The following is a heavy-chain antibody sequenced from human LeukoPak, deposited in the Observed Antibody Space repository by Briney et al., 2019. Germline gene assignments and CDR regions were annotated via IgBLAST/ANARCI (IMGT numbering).Heavy chain of an antibody. V-gene: IGHV1-18*01. CDR2: ISPNNGNT. J-gene: IGHJ3*02. CDR3: TRVRNSNNWWGPFDI. D-gene: IGHD1-1*01. CDR1: GYTFGTSS. Sequence: GASVKVSCKALGYTFGTSSITWVRQAPGQRLEWMGWISPNNGNTHYAQGVQGRVTMTTDTSRSTAYMELRSLRSDDTAVYYCTRVRNSNNWWGPFDIWGQGTMVTVSS.